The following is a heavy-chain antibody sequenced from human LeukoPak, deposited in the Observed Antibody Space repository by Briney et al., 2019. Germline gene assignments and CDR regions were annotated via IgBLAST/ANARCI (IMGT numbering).Heavy chain of an antibody. CDR1: GFTVSSNY. J-gene: IGHJ4*02. D-gene: IGHD4-11*01. CDR2: IYSGGST. V-gene: IGHV3-66*02. CDR3: ARGKGEYSNYEVY. Sequence: GGSLRLSXAASGFTVSSNYMSWVRQAPGKGLEWVSVIYSGGSTYYADSVKGRFTISRDNSKNTLYLQMNSLRAEDTAVYYCARGKGEYSNYEVYWGQGTLVTVSS.